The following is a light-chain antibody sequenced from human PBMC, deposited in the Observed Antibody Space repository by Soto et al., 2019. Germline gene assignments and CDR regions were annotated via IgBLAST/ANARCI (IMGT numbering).Light chain of an antibody. J-gene: IGKJ2*01. Sequence: ETVLTQSPATLSLSPGERATLSCRASQSVSSYLAWYQQKPGQAPRLLIYDASNRATGIPARFSGSGSGTDFTLIISSLEPEDFAVYYCQQRSNSPRTFGQGTKLEIK. CDR3: QQRSNSPRT. V-gene: IGKV3-11*01. CDR1: QSVSSY. CDR2: DAS.